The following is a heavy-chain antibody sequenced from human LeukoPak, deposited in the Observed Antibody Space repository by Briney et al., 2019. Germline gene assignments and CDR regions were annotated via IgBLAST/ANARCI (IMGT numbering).Heavy chain of an antibody. Sequence: GGSLRLSCAASGFSVSSNYMNWVRQAPGKGLEWVSVIYSGGSTYYADSVKGRFTISRDNSKNTLYLQMKSLRAEDTAIYYCARGPSGEIVVVIAATLDYWGQGTLVTVSS. J-gene: IGHJ4*02. CDR3: ARGPSGEIVVVIAATLDY. D-gene: IGHD2-15*01. CDR2: IYSGGST. CDR1: GFSVSSNY. V-gene: IGHV3-53*01.